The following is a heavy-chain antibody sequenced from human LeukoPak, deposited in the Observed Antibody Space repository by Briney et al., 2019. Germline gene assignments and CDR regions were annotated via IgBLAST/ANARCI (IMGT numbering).Heavy chain of an antibody. J-gene: IGHJ4*02. CDR1: GFTFSSYS. D-gene: IGHD2-8*02. Sequence: GGSLRLSCAASGFTFSSYSMNWVRQAPGKGLEWVSSISSSSSYIYYADSVKGRFTISRDNAKNTLYLQMNSLRAEDTAVYYCARDLHGTEYYFDYWGQGTLVTVSS. V-gene: IGHV3-21*01. CDR3: ARDLHGTEYYFDY. CDR2: ISSSSSYI.